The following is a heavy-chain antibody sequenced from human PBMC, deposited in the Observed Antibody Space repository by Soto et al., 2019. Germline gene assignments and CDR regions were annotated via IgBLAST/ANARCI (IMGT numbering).Heavy chain of an antibody. CDR3: TTQGFGGLHGLVAV. V-gene: IGHV4-59*08. CDR1: GGSISSINNHFSNHY. Sequence: SETLSLTCTVSGGSISSINNHFSNHYCSWIRLTQGKGLEWIGYISNIGFTRYNPSLKSRVSISVDTSKNQFSLKLTSVTAADTAVYYCTTQGFGGLHGLVAVWGQGTTVTVS. D-gene: IGHD3-16*01. CDR2: ISNIGFT. J-gene: IGHJ6*02.